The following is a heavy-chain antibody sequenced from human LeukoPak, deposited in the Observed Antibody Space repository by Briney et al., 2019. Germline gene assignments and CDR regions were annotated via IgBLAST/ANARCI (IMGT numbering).Heavy chain of an antibody. CDR3: ATEYGGNRRASDI. V-gene: IGHV3-74*01. CDR1: GFTLSNYW. CDR2: INSDGTST. J-gene: IGHJ3*02. Sequence: GGSLRLSCAGSGFTLSNYWIHWVRQAPGKGLVRVSRINSDGTSTIYADSVRGRFTISRDNAKNTLYLQMNSLRSEDTAVYYCATEYGGNRRASDIWGQGTMVTVSS. D-gene: IGHD4-23*01.